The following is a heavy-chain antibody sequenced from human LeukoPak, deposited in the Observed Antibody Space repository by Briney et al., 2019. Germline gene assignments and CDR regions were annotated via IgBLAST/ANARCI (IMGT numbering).Heavy chain of an antibody. D-gene: IGHD3-10*01. CDR1: GYTFTSYG. CDR3: AREGYYYGSGSYYNHYYYMDV. V-gene: IGHV1-18*01. CDR2: ISAYNGNT. Sequence: ASVKVPCKASGYTFTSYGISWVRQAPGQGLEWMGWISAYNGNTNYAQKLQGRVTMTTDTSTSTAYMELRSLRSDDTAVYYCAREGYYYGSGSYYNHYYYMDVWGKGTTVTVSS. J-gene: IGHJ6*03.